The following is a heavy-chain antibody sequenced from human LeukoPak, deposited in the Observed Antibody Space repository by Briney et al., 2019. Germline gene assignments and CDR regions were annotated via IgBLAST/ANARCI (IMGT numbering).Heavy chain of an antibody. CDR3: AKDLPLGWELSNRYYFDY. Sequence: PGGSLRLSCAASGFTFSGYWMSWVRQAPGKGLEWVANIKPDGSEKYYVDSVKGRFTISRDNSKNTLYLQMNSLRAEDTAVYYCAKDLPLGWELSNRYYFDYWGQGTLVTVSS. J-gene: IGHJ4*02. CDR2: IKPDGSEK. V-gene: IGHV3-7*05. D-gene: IGHD1-26*01. CDR1: GFTFSGYW.